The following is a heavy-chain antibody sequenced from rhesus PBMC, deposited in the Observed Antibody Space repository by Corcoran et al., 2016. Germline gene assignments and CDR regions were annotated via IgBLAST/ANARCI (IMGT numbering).Heavy chain of an antibody. CDR2: IIPLVGIT. J-gene: IGHJ5-1*01. CDR1: GFTFGSYA. V-gene: IGHV1-198*02. D-gene: IGHD3-34*01. CDR3: ARGLGNRFDV. Sequence: QVQLVQSGAEVKKPGSSVKVSCKASGFTFGSYAISWVRQAPGQGLAWMGVIIPLVGITNYAEKVQGRVTITAYTSTSTAYMELGSLRSEDTAVYYCARGLGNRFDVWGPGVLVTVSS.